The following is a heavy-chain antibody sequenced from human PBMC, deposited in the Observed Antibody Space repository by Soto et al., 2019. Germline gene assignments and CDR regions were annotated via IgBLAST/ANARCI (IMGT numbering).Heavy chain of an antibody. V-gene: IGHV1-46*01. D-gene: IGHD2-21*02. Sequence: QVQLMQSGAEVKKPGASVKVSCKASGDTFTDYYIHWVRQAPGQGLEWMGTVNPSGGHTTYAQHFLGRVTMTGDTSTSTVYMELTSLTSDDTAIYYCARGGHVVVVTAALDYWGQGTLVTVSS. J-gene: IGHJ4*02. CDR1: GDTFTDYY. CDR2: VNPSGGHT. CDR3: ARGGHVVVVTAALDY.